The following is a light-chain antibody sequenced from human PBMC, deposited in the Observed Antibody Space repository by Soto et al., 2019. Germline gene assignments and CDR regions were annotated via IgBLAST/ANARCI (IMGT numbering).Light chain of an antibody. CDR2: RAS. Sequence: DIQMTQSPFTLSASVAESVTITCRASQNINNYLAWYQQKPGKAPQLLIYRASNLENGFPSTFSGTGSGTEFTLTIKNLQPEDFVTYYCQQLFSPPYTFGQGTRLE. J-gene: IGKJ5*01. CDR3: QQLFSPPYT. V-gene: IGKV1-5*03. CDR1: QNINNY.